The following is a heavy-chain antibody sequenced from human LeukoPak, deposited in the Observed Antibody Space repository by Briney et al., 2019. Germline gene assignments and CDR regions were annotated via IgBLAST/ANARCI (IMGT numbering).Heavy chain of an antibody. Sequence: GGSLRLSCTVSGLTFSSYAMSWVRQAPGKGLEWVSAIDTSGSNTHFADSVKGRFIISRDNSKNTLYLQMNSLRAEDTAVYYCAKGRVGYCSSTSCRRENAFDIWGQGTMVTVSS. CDR3: AKGRVGYCSSTSCRRENAFDI. CDR2: IDTSGSNT. D-gene: IGHD2-2*01. J-gene: IGHJ3*02. CDR1: GLTFSSYA. V-gene: IGHV3-23*01.